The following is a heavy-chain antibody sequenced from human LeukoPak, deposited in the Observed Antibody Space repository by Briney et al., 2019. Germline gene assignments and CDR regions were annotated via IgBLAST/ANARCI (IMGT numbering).Heavy chain of an antibody. CDR1: GGSISSSSYY. V-gene: IGHV4-39*07. CDR3: ARGGYYDILTGHPFYYYYMDV. J-gene: IGHJ6*03. Sequence: SETLSLTCTVSGGSISSSSYYWDWIRQPPGKRLEWIGSIYYRGTTYYNPSLKSRVTFSVDTSNNQFSLKLTSVTAADTAVYYCARGGYYDILTGHPFYYYYMDVWGKGTTVTISS. CDR2: IYYRGTT. D-gene: IGHD3-9*01.